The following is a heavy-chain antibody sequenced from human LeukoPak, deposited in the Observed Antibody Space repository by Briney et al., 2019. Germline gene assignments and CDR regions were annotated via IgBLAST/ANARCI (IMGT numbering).Heavy chain of an antibody. CDR1: GFTFSSYS. V-gene: IGHV3-21*01. CDR3: AKSKYSSSPRPRPVDY. Sequence: PGGSLRLSCAASGFTFSSYSMNWVRQAPGKGLEWVSSISRTGSYIYYADLVKGRFTISRDNSKNTLYLQMNSLRAEDTAVYYCAKSKYSSSPRPRPVDYWGQGTLVTVSS. CDR2: ISRTGSYI. J-gene: IGHJ4*02. D-gene: IGHD6-6*01.